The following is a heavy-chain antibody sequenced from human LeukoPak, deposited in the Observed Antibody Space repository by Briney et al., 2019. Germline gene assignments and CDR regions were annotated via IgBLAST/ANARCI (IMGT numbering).Heavy chain of an antibody. CDR3: ARGYCSSTSCQSARNWFDP. D-gene: IGHD2-2*01. CDR1: GGTFSSYA. V-gene: IGHV1-69*13. CDR2: IIPIFGTA. J-gene: IGHJ5*02. Sequence: GASVKVSCKASGGTFSSYAISWVRQAPGQGLEWMGGIIPIFGTANYAQKFQGRVTITADESTSTAYMELSSLRSEDTAVYYCARGYCSSTSCQSARNWFDPWGQGTLVTVSS.